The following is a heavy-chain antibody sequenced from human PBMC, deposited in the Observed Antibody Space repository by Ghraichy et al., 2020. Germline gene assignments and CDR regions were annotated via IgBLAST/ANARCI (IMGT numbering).Heavy chain of an antibody. CDR3: ATEGKTLTTLAFDI. CDR1: GGSISSGDYY. D-gene: IGHD4-17*01. V-gene: IGHV4-30-4*01. J-gene: IGHJ3*02. Sequence: SETLSLTCTVSGGSISSGDYYWSWIRQPPGKGLEWIGYIYYSGSTSYNPSLKSRVAISVDTSKNQFSLKVSSVTAADTAVYYCATEGKTLTTLAFDIWGQGTVVTVSS. CDR2: IYYSGST.